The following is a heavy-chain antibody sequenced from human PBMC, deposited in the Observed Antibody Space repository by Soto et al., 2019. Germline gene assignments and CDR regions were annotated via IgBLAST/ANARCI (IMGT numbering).Heavy chain of an antibody. CDR2: IWYDGSNK. J-gene: IGHJ4*02. CDR1: GFTFSSYG. Sequence: PGGSLRLSCAASGFTFSSYGMHWARQAPGKGLEWVAVIWYDGSNKYYADSVKGRFTISRDNSKNTLYLQMNSLRAEDTAVYYCARDGLPLVAVAGSITDWGQGTLVTVSS. CDR3: ARDGLPLVAVAGSITD. D-gene: IGHD6-19*01. V-gene: IGHV3-33*01.